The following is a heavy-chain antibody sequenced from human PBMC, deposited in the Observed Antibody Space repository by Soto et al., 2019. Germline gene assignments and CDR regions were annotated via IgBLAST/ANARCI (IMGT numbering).Heavy chain of an antibody. CDR1: GVSFSGYY. CDR2: INHGGIT. Sequence: QVQLQQWGAGLLKPSETLSLTCAVYGVSFSGYYWSWIRQPPGKGLEWMGEINHGGITNYNPCPRSRVTISVDTSKNQSSLKLSSVTAADTAVYYCARVTPTHGRYCSSTSCYSGFDPWGQGTLVTVSS. V-gene: IGHV4-34*01. D-gene: IGHD2-2*01. CDR3: ARVTPTHGRYCSSTSCYSGFDP. J-gene: IGHJ5*02.